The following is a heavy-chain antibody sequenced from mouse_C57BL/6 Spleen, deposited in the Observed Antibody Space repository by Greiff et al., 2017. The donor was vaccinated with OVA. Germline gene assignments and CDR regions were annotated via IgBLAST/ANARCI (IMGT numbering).Heavy chain of an antibody. CDR2: IDPETGGT. Sequence: QVQLKESGAELVRPGASVTLSCKASGYTFTDYEMHWVKQTPVHGLEWIGAIDPETGGTAYNQKFKGKAILTADKSSSTAYMELRSLTSEDSAVYYCTDRDYWGQGTTLTVSS. D-gene: IGHD3-2*01. J-gene: IGHJ2*01. V-gene: IGHV1-15*01. CDR3: TDRDY. CDR1: GYTFTDYE.